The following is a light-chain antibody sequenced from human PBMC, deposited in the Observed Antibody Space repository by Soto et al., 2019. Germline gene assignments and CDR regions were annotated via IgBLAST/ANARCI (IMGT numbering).Light chain of an antibody. CDR2: EVS. Sequence: QSALTQPASVSGSPGQSITISCTGTSSDVGGYNSVSWYQQHPGKAPKLMIYEVSNRPSGVSNRFSGSKSGNTASLTISGLQAEDEADYYCSSYTSSSTPFYVFATGTKLTVL. J-gene: IGLJ1*01. CDR1: SSDVGGYNS. V-gene: IGLV2-14*01. CDR3: SSYTSSSTPFYV.